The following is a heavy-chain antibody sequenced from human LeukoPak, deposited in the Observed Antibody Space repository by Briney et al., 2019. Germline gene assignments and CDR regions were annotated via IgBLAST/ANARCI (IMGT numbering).Heavy chain of an antibody. CDR3: ASGNYDFWSGYYFPAYGMDV. CDR1: GFVFSSYD. D-gene: IGHD3-3*01. Sequence: GGSLRLSCAASGFVFSSYDMNWVRQAPGKGLEWVSCFKSSSYIYYADSVRGRFTISRDNAKNSLYLQMNSLRAEDTAVYYCASGNYDFWSGYYFPAYGMDVWGQGTTVTVSS. J-gene: IGHJ6*02. V-gene: IGHV3-21*01. CDR2: FKSSSYI.